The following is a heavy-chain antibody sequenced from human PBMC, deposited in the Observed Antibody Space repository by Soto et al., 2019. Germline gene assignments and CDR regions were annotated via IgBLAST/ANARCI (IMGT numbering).Heavy chain of an antibody. CDR2: ISTYNGNT. J-gene: IGHJ4*02. CDR3: ARGYYDSSGPFDY. Sequence: QVQLVQSGAEVKKPGASVKVSCKASGYTLTSHGISWVRQAPGQGLEWMGWISTYNGNTKYAQKFQERVTMTADTSTNTAHMELRSLRSDDTAIYYCARGYYDSSGPFDYWGQGTLVTVSS. CDR1: GYTLTSHG. D-gene: IGHD3-22*01. V-gene: IGHV1-18*01.